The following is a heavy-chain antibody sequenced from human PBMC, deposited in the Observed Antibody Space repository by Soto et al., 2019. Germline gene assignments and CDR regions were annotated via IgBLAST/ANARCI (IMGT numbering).Heavy chain of an antibody. CDR1: GYTFTSYY. D-gene: IGHD6-13*01. J-gene: IGHJ6*02. CDR2: INPSGGST. V-gene: IGHV1-46*04. CDR3: ARDQGDSSSWYYYGMDV. Sequence: ASVKVSCKASGYTFTSYYMHWVRQAPGQGLEWMGVINPSGGSTNYAQKLQGRVTMTRDTSTSTVYMELSSLRYEDTAMYYCARDQGDSSSWYYYGMDVWGQGTTVTVSS.